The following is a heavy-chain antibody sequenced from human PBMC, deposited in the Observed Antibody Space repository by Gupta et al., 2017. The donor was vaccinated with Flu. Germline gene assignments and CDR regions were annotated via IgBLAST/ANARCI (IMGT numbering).Heavy chain of an antibody. J-gene: IGHJ4*02. V-gene: IGHV1-8*01. CDR2: MNPNSGNT. CDR1: GYTFTSYD. Sequence: LVQSGAEVKKPGASVKVSCKASGYTFTSYDINWVRQATGQGLEWMGWMNPNSGNTGYAQKFQGRVTMTRNTSISTAYMELSSLRSEDTAVYYCARGIRSLRGIVGATVYYFDYWGQGTLVTVSS. CDR3: ARGIRSLRGIVGATVYYFDY. D-gene: IGHD1-26*01.